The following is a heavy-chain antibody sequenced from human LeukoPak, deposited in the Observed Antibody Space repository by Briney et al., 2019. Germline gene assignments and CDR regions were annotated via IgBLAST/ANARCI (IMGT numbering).Heavy chain of an antibody. J-gene: IGHJ6*03. CDR3: AKDARVSRAARSYYYYYMDV. V-gene: IGHV3-23*01. CDR1: GFTFSSYA. CDR2: ISGSGGST. D-gene: IGHD6-6*01. Sequence: GGSLRLSCAASGFTFSSYAMSWVRQAPGKGLEWVSAISGSGGSTYYADSVKGRFTISRDNSKNTLYLQMNSLRAEDTAVYYCAKDARVSRAARSYYYYYMDVWGKGTTVTVSS.